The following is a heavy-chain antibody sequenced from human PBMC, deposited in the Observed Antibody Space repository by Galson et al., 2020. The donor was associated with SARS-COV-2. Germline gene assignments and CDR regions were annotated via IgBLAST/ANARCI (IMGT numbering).Heavy chain of an antibody. CDR2: IDWDDDK. J-gene: IGHJ4*02. CDR1: GFSLSTRGMR. CDR3: ARSYYLLDSGSYAFDY. Sequence: SGPTLVKPTQTLTVTCTFSGFSLSTRGMRVNWIRQPPGKALEWLARIDWDDDKFYTTSLKTRLTIAKDTSKNQVVLTMTNMDPVDTATYYCARSYYLLDSGSYAFDYWGQGTSVTVSS. D-gene: IGHD3-22*01. V-gene: IGHV2-70*04.